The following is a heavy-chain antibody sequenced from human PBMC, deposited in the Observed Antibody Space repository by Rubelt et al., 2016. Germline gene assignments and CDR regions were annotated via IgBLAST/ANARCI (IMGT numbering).Heavy chain of an antibody. CDR3: AKDVSGYELSNYYYYYMDV. Sequence: QVHLVESGGGLVRPGGPLRLSCEASGFSFSDYYMSWIRQAPGKGLEWISYIASVGSDYTSYADSVKGRCTISRDNSKNTLYMQMKSLRAEDTAVYYCAKDVSGYELSNYYYYYMDVWGKGTTVTVAS. J-gene: IGHJ6*03. D-gene: IGHD5-12*01. CDR1: GFSFSDYY. CDR2: IASVGSDYT. V-gene: IGHV3-11*05.